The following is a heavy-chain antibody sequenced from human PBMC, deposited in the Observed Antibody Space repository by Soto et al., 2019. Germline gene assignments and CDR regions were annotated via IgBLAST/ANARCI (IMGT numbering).Heavy chain of an antibody. D-gene: IGHD3-22*01. J-gene: IGHJ4*02. CDR1: GGTFSRNT. V-gene: IGHV1-69*01. Sequence: QVQLVQSGADVKKPGSSVKVSCKASGGTFSRNTISWVRQAPGQGLEWMGGITPLLNTPNYAQKFQGRVAITADESPRTVSMEVSRLTFEDTAIYYCARQFDHDRSGHYYAYWGQGTPVTVSS. CDR3: ARQFDHDRSGHYYAY. CDR2: ITPLLNTP.